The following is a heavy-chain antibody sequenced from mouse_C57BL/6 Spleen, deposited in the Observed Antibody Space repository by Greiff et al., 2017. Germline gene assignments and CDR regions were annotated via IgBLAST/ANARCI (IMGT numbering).Heavy chain of an antibody. CDR1: GYTFTGYW. CDR3: ARSLITTVVAYWYFDV. CDR2: ILPGSGST. D-gene: IGHD1-1*01. J-gene: IGHJ1*03. Sequence: VHLVESGAELMKPGASVKLSCKATGYTFTGYWIEWVKQRPGHGLEWIGEILPGSGSTNYNEKFKGKATFTADTSSNTAYMQLSSLTTEDSAIXYCARSLITTVVAYWYFDVWGTGTTVTVSS. V-gene: IGHV1-9*01.